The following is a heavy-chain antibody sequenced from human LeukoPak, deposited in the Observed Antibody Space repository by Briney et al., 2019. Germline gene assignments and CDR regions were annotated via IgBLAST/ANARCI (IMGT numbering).Heavy chain of an antibody. V-gene: IGHV3-48*02. CDR3: ARYSSWTNYYYHYGMDV. J-gene: IGHJ6*02. CDR1: GFTFSSYS. CDR2: ISSSCSTI. Sequence: GRSLRLSSAASGFTFSSYSMNWVRQAPGPGREWVSYISSSCSTIYYADSVKGRFTISRDSAKSSLYLQMNSLRDEDTAVYYCARYSSWTNYYYHYGMDVWGQGTTVTVSS. D-gene: IGHD6-13*01.